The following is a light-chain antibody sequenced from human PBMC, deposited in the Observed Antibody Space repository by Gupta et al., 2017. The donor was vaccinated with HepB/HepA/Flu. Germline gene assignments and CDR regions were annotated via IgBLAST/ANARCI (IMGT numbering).Light chain of an antibody. CDR3: QQRSNFA. CDR2: DAS. J-gene: IGKJ4*01. CDR1: QSVGSY. V-gene: IGKV3-11*01. Sequence: EIVLTQSPATLSLSPGERASLSCRTSQSVGSYLAWYQQKPGQAPRLIIYDASNRDTGIQARFSGSGSGTDFTLTSSSLETEDFAVYYCQQRSNFAFGGGTKVEIK.